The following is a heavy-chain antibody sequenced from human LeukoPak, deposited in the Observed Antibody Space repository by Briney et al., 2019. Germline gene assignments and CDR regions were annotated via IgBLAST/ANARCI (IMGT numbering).Heavy chain of an antibody. CDR3: ARGLRPLVTRALGY. V-gene: IGHV4-34*01. CDR2: INHSGST. J-gene: IGHJ4*02. CDR1: GGSFSGYY. Sequence: SETLSLTCAVYGGSFSGYYWSWIRQPPGKGLEWIGEINHSGSTNYNPSLKSRVTISVDTSKNQFSLKLSSVTAADTAVYYCARGLRPLVTRALGYWGQGTLVTVSS. D-gene: IGHD2-21*02.